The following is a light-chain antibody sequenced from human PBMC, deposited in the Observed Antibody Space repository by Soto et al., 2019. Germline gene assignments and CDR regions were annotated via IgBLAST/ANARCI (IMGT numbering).Light chain of an antibody. CDR3: QQYNNWPQT. CDR2: GAS. Sequence: EIVMTQSPATLSVSPGERATLSCRASQSVSSNLAWYQQKPGQAPRLLIYGASTRAAGIPARFSGSGSGTEFTLTISSLQSEDFAVYYCQQYNNWPQTCGQATKVEI. J-gene: IGKJ1*01. CDR1: QSVSSN. V-gene: IGKV3-15*01.